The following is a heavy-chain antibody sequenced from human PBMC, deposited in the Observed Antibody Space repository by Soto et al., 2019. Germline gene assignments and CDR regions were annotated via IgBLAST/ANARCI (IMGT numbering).Heavy chain of an antibody. CDR2: IYYSGST. CDR3: ARDVESYYYGSGSSYNWFDP. V-gene: IGHV4-30-4*01. J-gene: IGHJ5*02. CDR1: GGSISSGDYY. D-gene: IGHD3-10*01. Sequence: SETLSLTCTVSGGSISSGDYYWSWIRHPPGKGLEWIGYIYYSGSTYYNPSLKSRVTISVDTSKNQFSLKLSSVTAADTAVYYCARDVESYYYGSGSSYNWFDPWGQGTLVTVSS.